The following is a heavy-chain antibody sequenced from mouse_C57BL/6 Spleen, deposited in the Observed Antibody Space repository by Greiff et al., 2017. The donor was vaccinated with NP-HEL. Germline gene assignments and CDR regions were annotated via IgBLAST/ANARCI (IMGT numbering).Heavy chain of an antibody. CDR1: GYAFTNYL. V-gene: IGHV1-54*01. J-gene: IGHJ2*01. CDR3: ARRAITSLYFDY. CDR2: INPGSGGT. Sequence: QVQLQQSGAELVRPGTSVKVSCKASGYAFTNYLIEWVKQRPGQGLEWIGVINPGSGGTNYNEKFKGKATLTADKSSSTAYMQLSSLTSEDSAVYFCARRAITSLYFDYWGQGTTLTVSS. D-gene: IGHD1-2*01.